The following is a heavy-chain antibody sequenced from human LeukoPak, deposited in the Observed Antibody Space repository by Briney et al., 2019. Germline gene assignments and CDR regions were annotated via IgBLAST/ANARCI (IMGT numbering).Heavy chain of an antibody. Sequence: SVKVSCTASGFTFTSSAVQWVRQARGQRLEWIGWIVVGSGNTNYAQKFQERVTITRDMSTSTAYMELSSLRSEDTAVYYCAAEGYGGNTDFDYWGQGTLVTVSS. V-gene: IGHV1-58*01. D-gene: IGHD4-23*01. CDR3: AAEGYGGNTDFDY. CDR1: GFTFTSSA. CDR2: IVVGSGNT. J-gene: IGHJ4*02.